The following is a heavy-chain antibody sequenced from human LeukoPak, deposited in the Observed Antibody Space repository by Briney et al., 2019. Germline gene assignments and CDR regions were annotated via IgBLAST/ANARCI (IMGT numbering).Heavy chain of an antibody. D-gene: IGHD3-10*01. CDR1: GFTFDDYS. V-gene: IGHV3-21*01. Sequence: GGSLRLSCAASGFTFDDYSMHWVRQAPGKGLEWVSSISSGSDYIYYADSVKGRFTISRDNAKNSLYLQMTSLRAEDTAVYYCASTNHYYGSGTYDYYFDYWGQGTLLTVSS. J-gene: IGHJ4*02. CDR2: ISSGSDYI. CDR3: ASTNHYYGSGTYDYYFDY.